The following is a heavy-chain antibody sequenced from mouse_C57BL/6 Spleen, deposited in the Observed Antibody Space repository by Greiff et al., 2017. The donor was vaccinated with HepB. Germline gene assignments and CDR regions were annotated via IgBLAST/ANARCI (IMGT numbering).Heavy chain of an antibody. Sequence: EVKVEESGGGLVKPGGSLKLSCAASGFTFSDYGMHWVRQAPEKGLEWVAYISSGSSTIYYADTVKGRFTISRDNAKNTLFLQMTSLRSEDTAMYYCAGHGSRYAMDYWGQGTSVTVSS. CDR1: GFTFSDYG. D-gene: IGHD1-1*01. CDR2: ISSGSSTI. CDR3: AGHGSRYAMDY. V-gene: IGHV5-17*01. J-gene: IGHJ4*01.